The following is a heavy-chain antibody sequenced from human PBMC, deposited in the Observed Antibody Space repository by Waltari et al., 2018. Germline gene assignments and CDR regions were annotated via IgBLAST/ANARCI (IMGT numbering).Heavy chain of an antibody. V-gene: IGHV3-74*03. CDR1: GFTFRNFF. CDR2: IKTDGSGT. Sequence: EGQLVESGGDLVQPGGSLRPSCAASGFTFRNFFMHWVRQVPGKGLEWVSRIKTDGSGTMYADSVQGRFTISRDNVKNTLYLQMNSLRAEDTAIYYCANHRPGGLGMEVWGPGTTVTVSS. D-gene: IGHD2-15*01. CDR3: ANHRPGGLGMEV. J-gene: IGHJ6*02.